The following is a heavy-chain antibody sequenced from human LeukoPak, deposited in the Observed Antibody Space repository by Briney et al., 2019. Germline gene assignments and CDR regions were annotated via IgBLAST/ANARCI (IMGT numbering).Heavy chain of an antibody. Sequence: GGSLRLSCAASGLTFSSSWMNWVRQAPGKGLEWVSAINDGGGSTYYADSVKGRFTISRDNSKSTLYLQMDSLRADDTAVYYCAKDGSPGGVAEYDSWGQGSLVIVSA. CDR3: AKDGSPGGVAEYDS. V-gene: IGHV3-23*01. CDR1: GLTFSSSW. J-gene: IGHJ4*02. CDR2: INDGGGST. D-gene: IGHD6-19*01.